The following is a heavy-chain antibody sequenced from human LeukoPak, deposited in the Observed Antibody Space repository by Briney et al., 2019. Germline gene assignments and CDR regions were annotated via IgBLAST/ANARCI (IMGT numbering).Heavy chain of an antibody. J-gene: IGHJ5*02. CDR3: ARDVSWFDP. CDR1: GGSMSGSY. CDR2: ISPSGST. Sequence: SETLSLTCTVSGGSMSGSYWSWCRQPAGKGLELIGRISPSGSTYYNASLKSRVTMSVDTSKNQFSLKLTSVTAADTAVYYCARDVSWFDPWGQGTLVIVSS. V-gene: IGHV4-4*07.